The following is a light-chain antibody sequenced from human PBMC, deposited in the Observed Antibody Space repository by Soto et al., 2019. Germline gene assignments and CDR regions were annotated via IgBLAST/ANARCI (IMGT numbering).Light chain of an antibody. Sequence: DLHMTQSPSPPPASVGDRVTITCRASQNINSWLAWYQQKPGKAPKLLIYETSSLEKGVPARFGGSGSGTEFTLTISSLQPDDFATYYCQQYNVYSWTFGQGTKVDIK. J-gene: IGKJ1*01. CDR3: QQYNVYSWT. V-gene: IGKV1-5*03. CDR1: QNINSW. CDR2: ETS.